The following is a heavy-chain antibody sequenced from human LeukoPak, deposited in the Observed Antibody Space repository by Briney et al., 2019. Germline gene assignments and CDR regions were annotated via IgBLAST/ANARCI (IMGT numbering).Heavy chain of an antibody. J-gene: IGHJ5*02. Sequence: SETLSLTCAVYGGSFSGYYWSWIRQPPGKGLGWIGEINHSGSTNYNPSFKSRVTISVDTSKNQFSLKLSSVTAADTAVYYCASITLIGNWFDPWGQGTLVTVSS. D-gene: IGHD2-8*01. CDR2: INHSGST. CDR3: ASITLIGNWFDP. V-gene: IGHV4-34*01. CDR1: GGSFSGYY.